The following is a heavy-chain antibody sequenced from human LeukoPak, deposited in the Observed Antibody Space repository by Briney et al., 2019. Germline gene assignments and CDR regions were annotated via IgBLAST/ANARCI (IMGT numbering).Heavy chain of an antibody. Sequence: GGSLRLSCAASGFTFDDYGMSWVRQAPGKGLEWVSGINWNGGSTGYADSVKGRFTISRDNAKNSLYLQMNSLRAEDTAVYYCARVPPTGRFYYYYYMDVWGKGTTVTVSS. D-gene: IGHD1-1*01. V-gene: IGHV3-20*04. CDR2: INWNGGST. CDR3: ARVPPTGRFYYYYYMDV. CDR1: GFTFDDYG. J-gene: IGHJ6*03.